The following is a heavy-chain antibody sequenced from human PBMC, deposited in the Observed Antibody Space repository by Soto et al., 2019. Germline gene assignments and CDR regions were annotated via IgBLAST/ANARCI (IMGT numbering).Heavy chain of an antibody. Sequence: QLQLQESGPGLVKPSETLSLTCTVSGDSITTNGYYWAWIRQPPGKGLDWIGNVYYSGSTNYNPSLTGRVPIPVHASRAQFSLNLPSVTAADTAVDHCASEPVGRPPDTWGQGRLVTVSS. V-gene: IGHV4-39*01. CDR1: GDSITTNGYY. CDR3: ASEPVGRPPDT. J-gene: IGHJ5*02. CDR2: VYYSGST. D-gene: IGHD1-26*01.